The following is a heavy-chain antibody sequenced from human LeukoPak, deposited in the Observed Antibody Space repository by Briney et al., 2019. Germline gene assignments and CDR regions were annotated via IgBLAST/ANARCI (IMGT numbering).Heavy chain of an antibody. CDR1: GYTFTTYY. CDR3: ARNVDSGLDY. V-gene: IGHV1-46*03. D-gene: IGHD3-10*01. J-gene: IGHJ4*02. CDR2: INPGGGST. Sequence: ASVKVSCKASGYTFTTYYVHWVRQTPGQGLEWMGFINPGGGSTSYAQKFQGRVTMTRVTSTSTIYMELSSLGSEDTAVYYCARNVDSGLDYWGQGTLVTVSS.